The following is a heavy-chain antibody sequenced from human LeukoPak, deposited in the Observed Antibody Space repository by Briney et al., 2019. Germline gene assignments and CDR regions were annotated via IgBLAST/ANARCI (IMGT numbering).Heavy chain of an antibody. CDR1: GFIFSDYG. CDR2: TRFDGSIK. Sequence: GGSLRLSCAVSGFIFSDYGFHWVRQAPGKGLEWVAVTRFDGSIKQYADSVKGRFTISRDNSKNTLYLEMNSLRAEDTAVYYCAKGGYTTWFDPWGQGTLVTVSS. CDR3: AKGGYTTWFDP. J-gene: IGHJ5*02. V-gene: IGHV3-33*06. D-gene: IGHD2-15*01.